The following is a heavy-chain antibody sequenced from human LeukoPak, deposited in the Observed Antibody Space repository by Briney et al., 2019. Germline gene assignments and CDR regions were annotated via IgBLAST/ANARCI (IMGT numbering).Heavy chain of an antibody. D-gene: IGHD6-6*01. V-gene: IGHV4-39*01. Sequence: SETLSLTCTVSGGSISSSSYYWGWIRQPPGKGLEWIGSIYYSGSTYYNPSLKSRVTISVDTSKNQFSLKLSSVTAADTAVYYCARQRRIAARDAFDIWGQGTMVTVSS. J-gene: IGHJ3*02. CDR1: GGSISSSSYY. CDR2: IYYSGST. CDR3: ARQRRIAARDAFDI.